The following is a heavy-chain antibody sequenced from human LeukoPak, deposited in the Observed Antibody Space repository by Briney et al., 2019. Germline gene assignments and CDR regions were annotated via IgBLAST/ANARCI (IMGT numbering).Heavy chain of an antibody. CDR3: ARDDLWFGELSVPDTSNWFDP. V-gene: IGHV3-30-3*01. D-gene: IGHD3-10*01. CDR2: ISYDGSNK. Sequence: GRSLRLSCAASGFTFSSYAMHWVRQAPGKGLEWVAVISYDGSNKYYADSVKGRFTISRDNSKNTLYLQMNSLRAEDTAVYYCARDDLWFGELSVPDTSNWFDPWGQGTLVTVSS. CDR1: GFTFSSYA. J-gene: IGHJ5*02.